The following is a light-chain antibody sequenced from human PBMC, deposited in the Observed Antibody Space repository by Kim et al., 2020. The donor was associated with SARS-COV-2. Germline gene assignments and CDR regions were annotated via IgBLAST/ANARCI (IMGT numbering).Light chain of an antibody. Sequence: SYELTQPPSVSVSPGQTASITCSGDKLGDKYDSWYQQKPGQSPVLVIYQDSKRPSGIPERFSGSNYGNTATLTISGTQAMDEADYYCQAWDSSTEVIGTGTKVTVL. CDR1: KLGDKY. CDR2: QDS. CDR3: QAWDSSTEV. V-gene: IGLV3-1*01. J-gene: IGLJ1*01.